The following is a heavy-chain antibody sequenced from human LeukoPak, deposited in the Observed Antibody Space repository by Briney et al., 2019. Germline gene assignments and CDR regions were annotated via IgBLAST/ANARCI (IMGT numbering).Heavy chain of an antibody. CDR1: GGSFSGYY. J-gene: IGHJ6*02. V-gene: IGHV4-4*07. CDR3: ARDPLQCCTNGVCYPDYYYGMDV. D-gene: IGHD2-8*01. CDR2: IYTSGST. Sequence: SETLSLTCAVYGGSFSGYYWSWIRQPAGKGLEWIGRIYTSGSTNYNPSLKSRVTMSVDTSKNQFSLKLSSVTAADTAVYYCARDPLQCCTNGVCYPDYYYGMDVWGQGTTVTVSS.